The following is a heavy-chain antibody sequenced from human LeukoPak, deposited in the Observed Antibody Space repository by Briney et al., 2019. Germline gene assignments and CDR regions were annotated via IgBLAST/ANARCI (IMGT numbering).Heavy chain of an antibody. CDR1: GFTFSSCA. CDR2: ISGSGGGT. J-gene: IGHJ1*01. V-gene: IGHV3-23*01. Sequence: PGGSLRLSCAASGFTFSSCAMSWVRQAPGKGLEWVSAISGSGGGTYYADSVKGRFTISRDNSKNTLYLQMNSLRAEDTAVYYCAKDPGHSSSRPILFQHWGQGTLVTVSS. CDR3: AKDPGHSSSRPILFQH. D-gene: IGHD6-13*01.